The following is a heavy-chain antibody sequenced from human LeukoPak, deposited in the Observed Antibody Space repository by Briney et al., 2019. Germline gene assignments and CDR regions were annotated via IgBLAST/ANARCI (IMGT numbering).Heavy chain of an antibody. CDR2: IIPIFGTA. Sequence: ASVKVSCKASGYPFTSYGISWVRQAPGQGLEWMGGIIPIFGTANYAQKFQGRVTITADESTSTAYMELSSLRSEDTAVYYCARALQAEYQLAAYWGQGTLVTVSS. V-gene: IGHV1-69*13. CDR1: GYPFTSYG. D-gene: IGHD2-2*01. CDR3: ARALQAEYQLAAY. J-gene: IGHJ4*02.